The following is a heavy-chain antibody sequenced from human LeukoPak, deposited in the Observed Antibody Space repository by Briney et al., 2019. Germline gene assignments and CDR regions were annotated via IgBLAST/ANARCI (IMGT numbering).Heavy chain of an antibody. J-gene: IGHJ4*02. CDR1: GYAFIGYY. CDR2: INPKRGGT. CDR3: AKDHTIRSLDS. V-gene: IGHV1-2*02. D-gene: IGHD3-10*01. Sequence: SVKVSCKASGYAFIGYYMHWVRQAPGPGLEWMGWINPKRGGTNYAQKFQGSVTMTRDRSISTAYMELSRLRSDDTAVYYCAKDHTIRSLDSWGRGTLVSVSS.